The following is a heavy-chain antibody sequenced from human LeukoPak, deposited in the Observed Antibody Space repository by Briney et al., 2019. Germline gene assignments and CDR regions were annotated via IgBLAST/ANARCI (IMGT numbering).Heavy chain of an antibody. V-gene: IGHV1-69*05. D-gene: IGHD6-6*01. CDR2: IIPIFGTA. Sequence: SVKVSCKASGGTFSGYAISWVRQAPGQGLEWMGRIIPIFGTANYAQKFQGRVTITTDESTSTAYMELSSLRSEDTAVYYCARGTYSSSSVHWGQGTLVTVSS. CDR1: GGTFSGYA. CDR3: ARGTYSSSSVH. J-gene: IGHJ4*02.